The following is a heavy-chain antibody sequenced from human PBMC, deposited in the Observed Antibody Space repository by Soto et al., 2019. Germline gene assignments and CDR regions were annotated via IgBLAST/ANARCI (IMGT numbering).Heavy chain of an antibody. CDR3: ARRDYKNPKLKYYYYYGLDV. J-gene: IGHJ6*02. CDR1: GYSFTSYW. D-gene: IGHD4-17*01. CDR2: IYPYDSNT. Sequence: GESLKISCKDSGYSFTSYWIAWVRQTPGKGLEWMGIIYPYDSNTRYSPSFQGQVTISVDKSVSTAYLQWSSLKASDTAVYYCARRDYKNPKLKYYYYYGLDVWGQGTTVTVSS. V-gene: IGHV5-51*01.